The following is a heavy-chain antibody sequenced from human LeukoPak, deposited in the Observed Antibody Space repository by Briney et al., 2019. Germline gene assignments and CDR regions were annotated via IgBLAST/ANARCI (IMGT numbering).Heavy chain of an antibody. CDR3: ARSDYGDCFDY. Sequence: ASVTVSCTASGYTFIDYYIHWVRQAPGQGLEWMGWISTSTRGTNYAPKFQGRVTMTKDTSISTAYMELSSLRSDDTAVYYCARSDYGDCFDYWGQGTLVTVSS. D-gene: IGHD4-17*01. V-gene: IGHV1-2*02. J-gene: IGHJ4*02. CDR2: ISTSTRGT. CDR1: GYTFIDYY.